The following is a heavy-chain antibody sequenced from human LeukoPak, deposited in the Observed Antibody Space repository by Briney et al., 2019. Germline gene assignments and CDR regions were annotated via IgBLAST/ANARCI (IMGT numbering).Heavy chain of an antibody. D-gene: IGHD2-2*01. J-gene: IGHJ4*02. V-gene: IGHV3-21*01. CDR1: GFTSSSYS. CDR3: ARGGVVYCSSTSCPEASFDY. Sequence: GGSLRLSCAASGFTSSSYSMNWVRQAPGKGLEWVSSISSSSYIYYADSVKGRFTISRDNAKNSLYLQMNSLRAEDTAVYYCARGGVVYCSSTSCPEASFDYWGQGTLVTVSS. CDR2: ISSSSYI.